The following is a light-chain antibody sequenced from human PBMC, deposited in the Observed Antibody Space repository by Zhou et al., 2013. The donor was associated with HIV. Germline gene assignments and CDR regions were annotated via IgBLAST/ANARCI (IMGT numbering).Light chain of an antibody. V-gene: IGKV1-NL1*01. CDR2: GAS. CDR3: QQYYSTPQT. J-gene: IGKJ1*01. Sequence: DIQMTQSPSSLSASVGDRVTITCRASQVISKSLAWYQQKPGKPPKLLVYGASILESGVPSRFSGSGSGTDYTLSISSLQPEDFATYYCQQYYSTPQTFGQGTKVEIK. CDR1: QVISKS.